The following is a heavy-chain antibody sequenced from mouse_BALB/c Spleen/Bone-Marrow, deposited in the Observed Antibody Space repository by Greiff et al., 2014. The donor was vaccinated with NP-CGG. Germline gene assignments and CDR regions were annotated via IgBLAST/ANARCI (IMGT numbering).Heavy chain of an antibody. D-gene: IGHD1-1*01. V-gene: IGHV14-1*02. CDR3: TRWVYYGSSYFDY. CDR1: GFNIKDYY. Sequence: VQLQQSGAEFVRPGALVKLSCNASGFNIKDYYMHWVKQRPEQGLEWIGWIDPENGNTIYDPKFPGKASITADTSPNTAYLQLSSLTSEDTAVYYCTRWVYYGSSYFDYWGQGTTLTVSS. CDR2: IDPENGNT. J-gene: IGHJ2*01.